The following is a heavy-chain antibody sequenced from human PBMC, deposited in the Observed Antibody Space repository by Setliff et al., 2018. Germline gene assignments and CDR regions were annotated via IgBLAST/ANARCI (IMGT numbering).Heavy chain of an antibody. CDR3: ATGSLAIAGTGH. Sequence: GASVKVSCKASGYTLTTYLMNWVRQAPGQGLEWMGYINTRTGEPMYAQGFTGRFVFSLDPSVSTAYLEISSLKAEDTAHYYCATGSLAIAGTGHWGQGTQVTVSS. D-gene: IGHD6-13*01. J-gene: IGHJ4*02. CDR1: GYTLTTYL. CDR2: INTRTGEP. V-gene: IGHV7-4-1*02.